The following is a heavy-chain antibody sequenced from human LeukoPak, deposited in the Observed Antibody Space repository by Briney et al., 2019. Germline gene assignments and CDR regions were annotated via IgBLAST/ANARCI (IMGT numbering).Heavy chain of an antibody. V-gene: IGHV1-2*02. D-gene: IGHD3-22*01. CDR1: GYTFTGYY. CDR3: ARDEGYYRIDY. J-gene: IGHJ4*02. Sequence: GASVKVSCKASGYTFTGYYIHWGRQAPGQGLEGMGWINPNSVTKYAQKFQGRVTMTMDTSVSTAYMELSSLSSDDTAVYSCARDEGYYRIDYWGQGTLVTVSS. CDR2: INPNSVT.